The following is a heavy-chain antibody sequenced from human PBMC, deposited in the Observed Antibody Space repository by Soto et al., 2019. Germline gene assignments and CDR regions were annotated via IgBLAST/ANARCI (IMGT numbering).Heavy chain of an antibody. V-gene: IGHV4-4*02. D-gene: IGHD6-13*01. CDR2: IYHSGMT. CDR1: GGSISESNW. J-gene: IGHJ4*02. CDR3: ARATAAPVQFVY. Sequence: QVRLEESGPGLVKPSGTLSLTCAVSGGSISESNWWSWVRQPPGKGLEWIGDIYHSGMTNYNSSLKSRVTISVDRSKNQFSLKLNSVTTADTAVYYCARATAAPVQFVYWGQGTLVTVSS.